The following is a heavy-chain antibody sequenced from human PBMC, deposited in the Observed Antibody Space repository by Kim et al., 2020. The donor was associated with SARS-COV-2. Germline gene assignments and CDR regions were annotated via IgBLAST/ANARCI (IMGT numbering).Heavy chain of an antibody. D-gene: IGHD3-10*01. CDR3: ARVRGLLWFGESRTPFDP. J-gene: IGHJ5*02. CDR1: GGSFSGYY. V-gene: IGHV4-34*01. CDR2: INHSGST. Sequence: SETLSLTCAVYGGSFSGYYWSWIRQPPGKGLEWIGEINHSGSTNYNPSLKSRVTISVDTSKNQFSLKLSSVTAADTAVYYCARVRGLLWFGESRTPFDP.